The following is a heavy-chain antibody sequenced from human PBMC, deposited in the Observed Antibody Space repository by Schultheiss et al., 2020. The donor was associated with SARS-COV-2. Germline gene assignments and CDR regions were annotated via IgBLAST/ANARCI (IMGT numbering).Heavy chain of an antibody. V-gene: IGHV3-21*01. D-gene: IGHD6-13*01. CDR2: ISSSSSYI. CDR1: GFTFSSYG. J-gene: IGHJ4*02. Sequence: GGSLRLSCAASGFTFSSYGMHWVRQAPGKGLEWVSSISSSSSYIYYADSVKGRFTISRDNAKNSLYLQMNSLRAEDTAVYYCARIAAAGLQETDYWGQGTLVTVSS. CDR3: ARIAAAGLQETDY.